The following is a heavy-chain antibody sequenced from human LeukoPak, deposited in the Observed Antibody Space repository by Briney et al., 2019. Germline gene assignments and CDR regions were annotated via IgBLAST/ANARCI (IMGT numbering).Heavy chain of an antibody. V-gene: IGHV1-46*01. CDR3: ARDGVAGTYYFDY. J-gene: IGHJ4*02. D-gene: IGHD6-19*01. CDR1: GYTFTTYY. CDR2: VSPSGGST. Sequence: GGSVKVSCKASGYTFTTYYMHWVRQAPGQGLEWMGMVSPSGGSTSYPQKFQGRVTMTRDTSTSTVYMELSSLISEGTAVYFCARDGVAGTYYFDYWGQGTLVTVSS.